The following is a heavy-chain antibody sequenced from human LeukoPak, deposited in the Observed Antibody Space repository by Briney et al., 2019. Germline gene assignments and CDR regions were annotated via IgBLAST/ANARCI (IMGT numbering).Heavy chain of an antibody. CDR3: ATFNQRTMITFGGVINDY. V-gene: IGHV1-24*01. Sequence: ASVTVSFKISGYTLIELSMHWVRQAPGKRGEWMGGFDPESDETIYAQKFQGRVTMTEDTSTDTAYMELSSLRSEDTAVYYCATFNQRTMITFGGVINDYWGQGTLVTVSS. CDR2: FDPESDET. D-gene: IGHD3-16*02. J-gene: IGHJ4*02. CDR1: GYTLIELS.